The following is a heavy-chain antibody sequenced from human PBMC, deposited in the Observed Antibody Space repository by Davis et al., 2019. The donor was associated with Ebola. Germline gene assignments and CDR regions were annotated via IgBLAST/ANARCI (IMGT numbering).Heavy chain of an antibody. J-gene: IGHJ6*02. CDR1: GGSISSYY. D-gene: IGHD3-3*01. CDR3: ARGRITIFGVVIRYYGMDV. Sequence: PSETLSLTCTVSGGSISSYYWSWIRQPPGKGLEWIGYIYYSGSTNYNPSLKSRVTISVDTSKNQFSLKLSSVTAADTAVYYCARGRITIFGVVIRYYGMDVWGQGTTVTVSS. CDR2: IYYSGST. V-gene: IGHV4-59*12.